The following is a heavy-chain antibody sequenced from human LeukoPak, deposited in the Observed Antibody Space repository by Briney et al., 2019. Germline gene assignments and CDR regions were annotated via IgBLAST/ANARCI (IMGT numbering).Heavy chain of an antibody. V-gene: IGHV1-69*06. J-gene: IGHJ5*02. CDR1: GGTFSSYA. Sequence: SVKVSCKASGGTFSSYAISWVRQAPGQGLESMGGIIPIFGTANYAQKFQGRVTITADKSTSTAYMELSSLRSEDTAVYYCAGDLGTVAAGSWWFDPWGQGTLVTVSS. CDR2: IIPIFGTA. CDR3: AGDLGTVAAGSWWFDP. D-gene: IGHD6-13*01.